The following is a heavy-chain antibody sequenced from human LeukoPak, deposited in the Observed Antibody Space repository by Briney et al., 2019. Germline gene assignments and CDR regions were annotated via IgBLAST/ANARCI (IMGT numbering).Heavy chain of an antibody. CDR1: GGTISSYY. V-gene: IGHV4-59*08. CDR2: IYYSGST. J-gene: IGHJ6*02. CDR3: ASGGVYYGMDV. Sequence: PSGTLSLSCTVSGGTISSYYWSWIRQPPGKGLEWIGYIYYSGSTNSNPSLKSRVTISVDTSKNQFSLKVSAVTAVDTAVYYCASGGVYYGMDVWGQGTTVTVSS. D-gene: IGHD3-16*01.